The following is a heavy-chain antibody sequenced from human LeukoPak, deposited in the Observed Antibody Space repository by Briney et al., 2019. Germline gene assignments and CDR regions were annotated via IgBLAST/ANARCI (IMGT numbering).Heavy chain of an antibody. CDR2: ITPIVDIA. CDR1: GGSFSNYA. J-gene: IGHJ6*02. D-gene: IGHD2-15*01. V-gene: IGHV1-69*04. Sequence: GSSVKVSCKASGGSFSNYAFSWVRQAPGQGLEWMGRITPIVDIATYIQKFQGRVTITVNKFTSTAYMELSSLTSEDTAVYYCASGLGFCSGSDCTNLVKDYYYGMNVWGQGTTVTVSS. CDR3: ASGLGFCSGSDCTNLVKDYYYGMNV.